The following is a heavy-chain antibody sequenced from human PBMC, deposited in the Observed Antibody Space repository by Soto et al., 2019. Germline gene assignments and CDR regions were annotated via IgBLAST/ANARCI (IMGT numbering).Heavy chain of an antibody. Sequence: QVQLVQSGAEVKEPGSSVKVSCKVSGGTFSSQTINWVRQVPGQGLEWMGSVIPIIGEGQYAQSFLGRVTIPADRSTGTAYMGLSSLTSEDTAVYYCARPAVNDLDADSSAFDIWGQGTMVTVSS. D-gene: IGHD1-1*01. CDR2: VIPIIGEG. CDR1: GGTFSSQT. J-gene: IGHJ3*02. V-gene: IGHV1-69*02. CDR3: ARPAVNDLDADSSAFDI.